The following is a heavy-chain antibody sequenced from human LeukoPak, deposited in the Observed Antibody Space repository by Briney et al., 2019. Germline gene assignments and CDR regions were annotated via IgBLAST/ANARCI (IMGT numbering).Heavy chain of an antibody. J-gene: IGHJ4*02. D-gene: IGHD3-22*01. CDR1: GFTFSSYA. V-gene: IGHV3-30-3*01. CDR2: ISYDGSNK. Sequence: QSGGSLRLSCAASGFTFSSYAMHWVRQAPGKGLEWVAVISYDGSNKYYADSVKGRFTISRDNSKNTLYLQMNSLRAEDTAVYYCARGGYDSSGSPPMDFDYWGQGTLVTVSS. CDR3: ARGGYDSSGSPPMDFDY.